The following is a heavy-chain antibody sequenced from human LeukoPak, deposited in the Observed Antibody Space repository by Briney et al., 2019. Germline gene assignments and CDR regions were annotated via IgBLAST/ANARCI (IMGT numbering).Heavy chain of an antibody. Sequence: GGSLRLSCTASGFTFSNHGMNWVRQAPGKGLEWVSYISSSGSTIYYADSVKGRFTISRDNAKNSLYLQMNSLRAEDTAVYYCARVPGYCSGGSCPGAFDIWGQGTMVTVSS. D-gene: IGHD2-15*01. CDR3: ARVPGYCSGGSCPGAFDI. CDR1: GFTFSNHG. CDR2: ISSSGSTI. J-gene: IGHJ3*02. V-gene: IGHV3-48*04.